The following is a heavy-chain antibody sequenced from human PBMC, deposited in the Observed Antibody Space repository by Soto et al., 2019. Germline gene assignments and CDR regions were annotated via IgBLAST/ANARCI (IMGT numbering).Heavy chain of an antibody. CDR2: ISSSSSTI. D-gene: IGHD2-15*01. CDR1: GFTFSYYS. CDR3: ARDIDG. V-gene: IGHV3-48*01. Sequence: EVQVVESGGGLVQPGGSLRLSCAASGFTFSYYSMNWVRQAPGKGLEWVSYISSSSSTIFYADSVKGRFTISRDNVKNSRYLQMNSLRAEDTAVFYCARDIDGGGQGTLVTVSS. J-gene: IGHJ4*02.